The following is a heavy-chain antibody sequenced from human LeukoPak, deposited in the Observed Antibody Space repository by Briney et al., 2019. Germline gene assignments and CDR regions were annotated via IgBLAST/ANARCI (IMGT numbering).Heavy chain of an antibody. CDR2: INPNSGGT. CDR3: AREYCSSTSCLDDP. V-gene: IGHV1-2*02. J-gene: IGHJ5*02. D-gene: IGHD2-2*01. Sequence: GASVKVSCKASGYTFTGYYMHWVRQAPGQGLEWMGWINPNSGGTNYAQKFQGRVTMTRDTSISTAYMELSRLRSDDPAVYYCAREYCSSTSCLDDPWGQGTLVTVSS. CDR1: GYTFTGYY.